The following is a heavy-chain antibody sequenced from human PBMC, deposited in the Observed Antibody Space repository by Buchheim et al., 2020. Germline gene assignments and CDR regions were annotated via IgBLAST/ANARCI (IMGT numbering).Heavy chain of an antibody. Sequence: QVQLVESGGGVVQPGRSLRLSCAASGFTFSSYAMHWVRQAPGKGLEWVAVISYDGSNKYYADSVKGRFTISRDNSKNTLYLQMNSLRAEDKAVYYCARDLLAAAVYYYYGMDVWGQGTT. CDR2: ISYDGSNK. D-gene: IGHD6-13*01. J-gene: IGHJ6*02. V-gene: IGHV3-30-3*01. CDR1: GFTFSSYA. CDR3: ARDLLAAAVYYYYGMDV.